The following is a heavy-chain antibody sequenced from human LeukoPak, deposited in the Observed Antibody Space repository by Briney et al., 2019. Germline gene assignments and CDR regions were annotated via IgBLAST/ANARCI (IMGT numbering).Heavy chain of an antibody. CDR2: IWYDGSHQ. Sequence: GGSLRLSCAASGFTFTSYGMHWVRQAPGKGLEWVGMIWYDGSHQKYADSVEGRFSISRDTSKNTLYLQMNSLRADDTAVYYCARGIPIPATHPTDYWGQGSLVTVSS. CDR1: GFTFTSYG. J-gene: IGHJ4*02. V-gene: IGHV3-33*03. CDR3: ARGIPIPATHPTDY. D-gene: IGHD2-21*01.